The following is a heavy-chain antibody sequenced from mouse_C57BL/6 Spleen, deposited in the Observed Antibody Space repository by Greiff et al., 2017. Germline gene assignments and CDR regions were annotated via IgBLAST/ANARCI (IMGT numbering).Heavy chain of an antibody. CDR3: AREKGRLLFAY. Sequence: EVQLVESGGGLVKPGGSLKLSCAASGFTFSSYAMSWVRQTPEKRLEWVATISDGGSYTYYPDNVKGRFTISRDNAKNNLYLQMSHLKAEDTAMYYCAREKGRLLFAYWGQGTLVTVSA. CDR2: ISDGGSYT. CDR1: GFTFSSYA. J-gene: IGHJ3*01. V-gene: IGHV5-4*01. D-gene: IGHD1-1*01.